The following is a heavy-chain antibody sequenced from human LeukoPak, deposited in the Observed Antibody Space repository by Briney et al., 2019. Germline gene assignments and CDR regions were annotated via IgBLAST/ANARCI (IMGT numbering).Heavy chain of an antibody. Sequence: SETLSLTCAVYGGSFSGYYWSWIRQPPGKGLEWIGEINHSGSTNYNPSLKSRVTISVDTSKNQFSLKLSSVTAADTAVYYCARRSVTAKGRYYYDSSGYYGYWGQGTLVTVSS. J-gene: IGHJ4*02. V-gene: IGHV4-34*01. CDR1: GGSFSGYY. D-gene: IGHD3-22*01. CDR2: INHSGST. CDR3: ARRSVTAKGRYYYDSSGYYGY.